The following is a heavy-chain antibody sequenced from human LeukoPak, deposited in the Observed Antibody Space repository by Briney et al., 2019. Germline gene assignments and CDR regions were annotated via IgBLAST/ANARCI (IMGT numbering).Heavy chain of an antibody. CDR1: GGSFSFYY. Sequence: SETLSLTCGVSGGSFSFYYWSWVRQPPGKGLEWIGEISQSGSTNYNPSLKSRVNISLDTSKNQFSLKLSSVTAADTAVYYCARAIYYYDSSGSTNWFDPWGQGTLVTVSS. J-gene: IGHJ5*02. CDR3: ARAIYYYDSSGSTNWFDP. CDR2: ISQSGST. D-gene: IGHD3-22*01. V-gene: IGHV4-34*01.